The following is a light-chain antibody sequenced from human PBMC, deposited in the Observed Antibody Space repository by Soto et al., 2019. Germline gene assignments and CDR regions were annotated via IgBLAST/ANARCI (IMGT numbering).Light chain of an antibody. CDR2: GAS. Sequence: DIELTQSPGTLSLSPGERVTLSCRASQTVRSSFVAWYQQKPGQAPRLLIYGASTRATGIPDRFSGSGSGTAFTLTVSSLEPEDLTEYYCKDDGRSAWTFRQGPKVEIK. J-gene: IGKJ1*01. CDR3: KDDGRSAWT. V-gene: IGKV3-20*01. CDR1: QTVRSSF.